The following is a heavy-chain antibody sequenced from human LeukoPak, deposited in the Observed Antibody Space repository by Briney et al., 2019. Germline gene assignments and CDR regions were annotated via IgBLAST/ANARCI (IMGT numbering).Heavy chain of an antibody. CDR2: MNPNSGNT. CDR3: ARGSKSSSWYVYYYYYYMDV. CDR1: GYTFTSYD. D-gene: IGHD6-13*01. V-gene: IGHV1-8*01. J-gene: IGHJ6*03. Sequence: GASVKVSCKASGYTFTSYDINWVRQATGQGLEWMGWMNPNSGNTGYAQKFQGRVTMTRNTSISTAYMELSSLRSEDTAVYYCARGSKSSSWYVYYYYYYMDVWGKGTTVTISS.